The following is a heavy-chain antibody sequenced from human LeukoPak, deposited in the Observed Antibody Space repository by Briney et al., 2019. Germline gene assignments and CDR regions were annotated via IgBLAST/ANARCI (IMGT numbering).Heavy chain of an antibody. V-gene: IGHV3-30*04. J-gene: IGHJ4*02. CDR3: ARDQEVGATTLNYFDY. CDR2: ISYDGSNK. D-gene: IGHD1-26*01. Sequence: PGGSLRLSCAASGFTFSSYAMHWVRQAPGKGLEWVAVISYDGSNKYYADSVKGRFTISRDNSKNTLYLQMNSLRAEDTAVYYCARDQEVGATTLNYFDYWGQGTLVTVSS. CDR1: GFTFSSYA.